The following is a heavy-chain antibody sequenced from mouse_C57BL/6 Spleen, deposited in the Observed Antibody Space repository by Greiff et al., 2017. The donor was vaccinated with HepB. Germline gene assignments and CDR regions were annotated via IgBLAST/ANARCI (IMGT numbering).Heavy chain of an antibody. Sequence: QVQLQQSGPELVKPGASVKISCKASGYAFSSSWMNWVKQRPGKGLEWIGRIYPGDGDTNYNGKFKGKATLTADKSSSTAYMQLSSLTSEDSAVYFCARSGIYYGNYYYAMDYWGQGTSVTVSS. J-gene: IGHJ4*01. CDR2: IYPGDGDT. D-gene: IGHD2-1*01. V-gene: IGHV1-82*01. CDR1: GYAFSSSW. CDR3: ARSGIYYGNYYYAMDY.